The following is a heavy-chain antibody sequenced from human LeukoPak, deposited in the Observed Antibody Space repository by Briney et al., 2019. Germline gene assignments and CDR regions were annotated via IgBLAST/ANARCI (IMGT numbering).Heavy chain of an antibody. CDR3: ARDGGAALSLDI. V-gene: IGHV1-8*03. CDR1: GYTFTSYD. D-gene: IGHD3-16*01. Sequence: ASVKVSCKASGYTFTSYDINWVRQATGQGLEWMGWMNPNSGNTGYAQKFQGRVTITRNTSISTAYMELSSLRSEDTAVYYCARDGGAALSLDIWGQGTMVTVSS. CDR2: MNPNSGNT. J-gene: IGHJ3*02.